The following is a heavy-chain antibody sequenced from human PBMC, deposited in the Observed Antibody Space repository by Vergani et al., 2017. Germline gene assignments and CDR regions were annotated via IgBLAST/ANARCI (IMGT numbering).Heavy chain of an antibody. Sequence: VQLVESGGGVVQPGRSLRLSCAASGFTFSSYGMHWVRQAPGKGLEWVSYISSSSSYTNYADSVKGRFTISRDNAKNSLYLQMNSLRAEDTAVYYCAREKGGSGSVGAFDIWGQGTMVTVSS. CDR2: ISSSSSYT. D-gene: IGHD3-10*01. V-gene: IGHV3-21*05. CDR3: AREKGGSGSVGAFDI. CDR1: GFTFSSYG. J-gene: IGHJ3*02.